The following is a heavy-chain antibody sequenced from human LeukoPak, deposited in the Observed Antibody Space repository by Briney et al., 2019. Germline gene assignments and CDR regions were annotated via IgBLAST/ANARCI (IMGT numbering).Heavy chain of an antibody. CDR1: GVSISSLNW. Sequence: SGTLSLTCAVSGVSISSLNWWSWVRQPPGKGLEWIGEVYPTGNTNYNPSLNNRVTISLDKSKNQFSLKLSSVTAADTAVYYCARGSSWYYFGYWGQGTLVTVSS. CDR2: VYPTGNT. CDR3: ARGSSWYYFGY. J-gene: IGHJ4*02. V-gene: IGHV4-4*02. D-gene: IGHD6-13*01.